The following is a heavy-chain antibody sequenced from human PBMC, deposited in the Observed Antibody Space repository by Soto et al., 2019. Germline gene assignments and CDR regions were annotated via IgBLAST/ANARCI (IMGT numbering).Heavy chain of an antibody. CDR1: GASISSYY. D-gene: IGHD4-17*01. V-gene: IGHV4-59*01. J-gene: IGHJ4*02. CDR3: ARGSALIYGDYPGAGYFDF. Sequence: SETLSLTCTVSGASISSYYWRWIRRSPGRGLEWIGFVHYTGTTNYNPSLKSRVAMSLDSSKRQISLTLKSVTTADTAVYYCARGSALIYGDYPGAGYFDFWGQGILVTVS. CDR2: VHYTGTT.